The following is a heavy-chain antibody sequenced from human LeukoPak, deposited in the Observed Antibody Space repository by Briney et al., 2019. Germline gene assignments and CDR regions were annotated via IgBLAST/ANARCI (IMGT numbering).Heavy chain of an antibody. CDR2: IYYSGST. D-gene: IGHD5-12*01. J-gene: IGHJ4*02. CDR3: ARGSIVATDFDY. V-gene: IGHV4-61*01. Sequence: SETLSLTCTVSGGSVSSASYYRSWIRQPPGKGLEWIGYIYYSGSTNYNPSLKSRVTISVDTSKNQFSLKLSSVTAADTAVYYCARGSIVATDFDYWGQGTLVIVSS. CDR1: GGSVSSASYY.